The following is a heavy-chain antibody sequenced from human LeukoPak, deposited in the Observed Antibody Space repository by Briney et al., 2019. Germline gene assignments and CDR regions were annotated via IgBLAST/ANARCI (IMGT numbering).Heavy chain of an antibody. J-gene: IGHJ6*03. Sequence: PGGSLRLSCAASGFTFSDYYMSWIRQAPGKGLEWVSYISSSGSTIYYADSVKGRFTISRDNAKNSLYLQMNSLRAEDTAVYYCARAQKSSSIAAAGTGEYYYMDVWGKGTTVTVSS. CDR1: GFTFSDYY. CDR2: ISSSGSTI. CDR3: ARAQKSSSIAAAGTGEYYYMDV. D-gene: IGHD6-13*01. V-gene: IGHV3-11*04.